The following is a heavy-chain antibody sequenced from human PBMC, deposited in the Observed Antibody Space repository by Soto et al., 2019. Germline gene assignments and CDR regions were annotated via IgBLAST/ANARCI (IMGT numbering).Heavy chain of an antibody. CDR3: AKSQEIGTHFFDS. CDR2: IGTAGDT. Sequence: GGSLRLSCEASGFTFSGFDMNWVRQPTGKGLEWVSSIGTAGDTYYAVSVKGRFTISRDNAKNSLSLQMNSLRAGDMAVYFCAKSQEIGTHFFDSWGQGTQVTVSS. D-gene: IGHD6-13*01. V-gene: IGHV3-13*01. J-gene: IGHJ4*02. CDR1: GFTFSGFD.